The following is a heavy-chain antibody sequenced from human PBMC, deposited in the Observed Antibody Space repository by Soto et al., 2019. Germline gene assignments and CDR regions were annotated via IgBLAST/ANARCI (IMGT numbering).Heavy chain of an antibody. CDR3: ARAYCSGGSCYSGLFYYFDY. V-gene: IGHV1-69*06. Sequence: ASVKVSCKASGGTFSSYAISWVRQAPGQGLEWMGGIIPIFGTANYAQKFQGRVTITADKSTSTAYMELSSLRSEDTAVYYCARAYCSGGSCYSGLFYYFDYWGQRTLVTVSS. CDR2: IIPIFGTA. D-gene: IGHD2-15*01. J-gene: IGHJ4*02. CDR1: GGTFSSYA.